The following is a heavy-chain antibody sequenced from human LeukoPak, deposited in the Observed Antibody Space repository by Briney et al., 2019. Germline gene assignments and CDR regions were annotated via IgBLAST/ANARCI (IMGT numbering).Heavy chain of an antibody. V-gene: IGHV1-2*02. D-gene: IGHD3-3*01. CDR3: ARGVGSGSIPRDWVDP. CDR1: GYTFTGYY. CDR2: INPNCAGT. Sequence: ASVLVSCKASGYTFTGYYIHSVRQAPGQGLEGMGWINPNCAGTNYAQKFQGRVTITRATSISTAHMELSRLRSDDTAVYYCARGVGSGSIPRDWVDPWGQGTLVTVSA. J-gene: IGHJ5*02.